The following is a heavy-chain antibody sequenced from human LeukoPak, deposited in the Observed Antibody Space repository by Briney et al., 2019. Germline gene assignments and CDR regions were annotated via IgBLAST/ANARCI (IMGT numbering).Heavy chain of an antibody. J-gene: IGHJ5*02. V-gene: IGHV4-39*01. CDR3: ARGSSSGWYGGWFDP. Sequence: SETLSLTCTVSGGSISSSSYYWGWIRQSPGKGLEWIGSIYYSGSTYYNPSLKSRVTISVDTSKNQFSLKLSSVTAADTAVYYCARGSSSGWYGGWFDPWGQGTLVTVSS. CDR2: IYYSGST. CDR1: GGSISSSSYY. D-gene: IGHD6-19*01.